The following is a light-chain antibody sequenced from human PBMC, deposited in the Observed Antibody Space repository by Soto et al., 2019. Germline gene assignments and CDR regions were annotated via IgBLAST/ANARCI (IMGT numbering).Light chain of an antibody. CDR3: QQYNNWPPLT. CDR1: QSVSSSY. V-gene: IGKV3-15*01. Sequence: EIVLTQSPGTLSLSPGERATLSCRASQSVSSSYLAWYQQKPGQAPRLLIYGASTRATGIPARFSGSGSGTEFTLTISSLQSEDFAVYYCQQYNNWPPLTFGQGTRLE. CDR2: GAS. J-gene: IGKJ5*01.